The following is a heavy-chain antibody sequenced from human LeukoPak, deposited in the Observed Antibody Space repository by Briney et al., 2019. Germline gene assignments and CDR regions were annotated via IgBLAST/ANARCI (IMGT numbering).Heavy chain of an antibody. V-gene: IGHV3-9*01. CDR1: GFIFDDYA. D-gene: IGHD2-15*01. J-gene: IGHJ6*02. CDR2: ITWGRDNL. CDR3: ARAGYCSGGSCYGMDV. Sequence: GGSLRLSCAVSGFIFDDYAMHWVRQAPGKGLEWVSGITWGRDNLAYAASVKGRFTISRDNAKNSLYLQMNSLRAEDTALYYCARAGYCSGGSCYGMDVWGQGTTLTVSS.